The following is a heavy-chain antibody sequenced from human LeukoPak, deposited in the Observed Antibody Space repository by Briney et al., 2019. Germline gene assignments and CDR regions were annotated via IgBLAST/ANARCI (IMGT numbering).Heavy chain of an antibody. J-gene: IGHJ1*01. D-gene: IGHD6-13*01. CDR2: IYYSGST. Sequence: SETLSLTCTVSGGSISSSSYYWGWIRQPPGKALEWIGSIYYSGSTYYNPSLKSRVTISVDTSKNQFSLKLSSVTAADTAVYYCARGIAAAGLVQHWGQGTLVTVSS. CDR1: GGSISSSSYY. CDR3: ARGIAAAGLVQH. V-gene: IGHV4-39*01.